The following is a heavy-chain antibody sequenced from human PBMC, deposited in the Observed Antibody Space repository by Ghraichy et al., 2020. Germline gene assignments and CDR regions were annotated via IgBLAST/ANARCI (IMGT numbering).Heavy chain of an antibody. CDR2: ISTSSLYI. Sequence: GGSLRLSCAASGFTFSNYSMNWVRQAPGKGLEWVSSISTSSLYIFYADSVKGRFTISRDNAKNTMYLEMNSLRGDDTAVYYCARDDAARRRGDYGMDVWGQGTTVTVSS. CDR1: GFTFSNYS. V-gene: IGHV3-21*01. D-gene: IGHD6-6*01. J-gene: IGHJ6*02. CDR3: ARDDAARRRGDYGMDV.